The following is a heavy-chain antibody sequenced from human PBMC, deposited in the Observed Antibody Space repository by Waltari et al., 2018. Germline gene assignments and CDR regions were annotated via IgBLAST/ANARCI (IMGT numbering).Heavy chain of an antibody. Sequence: EVQLVESGGGLVQPGGSLSLSCAASAFTFTSYAMRWVRQAPGKGLEWVSAISGSGSSTYYADSVKGRFTISRDNAKNTLYLQMNSLRAEDTAVYYCAKDLIPVAMGGQGTLVTVSS. D-gene: IGHD5-18*01. CDR3: AKDLIPVAM. CDR2: ISGSGSST. J-gene: IGHJ4*02. V-gene: IGHV3-23*04. CDR1: AFTFTSYA.